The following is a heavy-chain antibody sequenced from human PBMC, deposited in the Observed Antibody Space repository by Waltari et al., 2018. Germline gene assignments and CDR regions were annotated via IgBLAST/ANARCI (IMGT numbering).Heavy chain of an antibody. V-gene: IGHV3-72*01. CDR3: GGTRTGTHFDY. Sequence: EVQLVESWGGLVRPGGSLGLHCAASGAPFRDHPMDGVRQAPGEGLEWVARIRNKANRYTTEYAASVKGRFTISRDDSKSSLYLQMNSLTPDDTAVYYCGGTRTGTHFDYWGQGTLVTVS. J-gene: IGHJ4*02. D-gene: IGHD3-9*01. CDR1: GAPFRDHP. CDR2: IRNKANRYTT.